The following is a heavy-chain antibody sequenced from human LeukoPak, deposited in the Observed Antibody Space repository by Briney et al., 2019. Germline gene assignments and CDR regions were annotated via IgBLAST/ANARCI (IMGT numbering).Heavy chain of an antibody. J-gene: IGHJ6*02. CDR1: GFTFSSDF. CDR2: ISGDETYT. V-gene: IGHV3-74*01. D-gene: IGHD3-10*01. CDR3: ARVPSGVYGMDV. Sequence: GGSLRLSCVASGFTFSSDFMHWIRQAPGEGLMYVSQISGDETYTNYADSVKGRFTISRDNAKNSLYLQMNSLRAEDTAVYYCARVPSGVYGMDVWGQGTTVTVSS.